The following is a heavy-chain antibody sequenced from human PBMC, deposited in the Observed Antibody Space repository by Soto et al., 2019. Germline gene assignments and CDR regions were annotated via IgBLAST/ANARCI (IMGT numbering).Heavy chain of an antibody. CDR2: ISHVETT. J-gene: IGHJ4*02. V-gene: IGHV4-30-2*06. CDR1: GATISYGGYS. CDR3: ARGGGYDSFDF. D-gene: IGHD3-3*01. Sequence: SETLSLTCSVSGATISYGGYSWSWVRQSPGKGLEWLGYISHVETTYYNPSFQSRLSLSIDRTRNQFSLSLSSMTAAGKAVYYCARGGGYDSFDFWGQGIQVTVSS.